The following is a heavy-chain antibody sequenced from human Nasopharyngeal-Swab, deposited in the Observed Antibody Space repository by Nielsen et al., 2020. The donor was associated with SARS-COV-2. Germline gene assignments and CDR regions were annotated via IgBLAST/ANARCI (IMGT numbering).Heavy chain of an antibody. J-gene: IGHJ6*03. Sequence: QTLSLTCAISGDSGSSSSAAWNRIRQSPSRGLEWLGRTYYRSKWYNDYAVSVKSRITINPDTSKNQFSLHLNSVTPEDTAVYYCARARGAYGDYYYYYYTDVWGKGTTVTVSS. CDR3: ARARGAYGDYYYYYYTDV. CDR1: GDSGSSSSAA. CDR2: TYYRSKWYN. V-gene: IGHV6-1*01. D-gene: IGHD4-17*01.